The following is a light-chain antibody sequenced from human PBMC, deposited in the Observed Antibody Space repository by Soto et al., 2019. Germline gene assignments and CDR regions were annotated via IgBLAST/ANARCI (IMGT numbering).Light chain of an antibody. CDR1: TGDVGGYNY. Sequence: QSALTQPRSVSGSPGQSVTISCTGTTGDVGGYNYVSWYQHHPGNAPKLIIYDVSERPSGVPDRFSGFKSGNTASLTISGLPAEDEADYYCCSYAGSYSWVFGGGTKLTVL. V-gene: IGLV2-11*01. J-gene: IGLJ3*02. CDR3: CSYAGSYSWV. CDR2: DVS.